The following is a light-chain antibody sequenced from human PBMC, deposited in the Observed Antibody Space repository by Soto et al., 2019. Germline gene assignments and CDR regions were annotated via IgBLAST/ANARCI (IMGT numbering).Light chain of an antibody. CDR2: DAS. CDR1: QSITIW. J-gene: IGKJ1*01. V-gene: IGKV1-5*01. CDR3: QHYNCYSWT. Sequence: DIQMTQSPSTLSASVGDRVTITCRASQSITIWLAWYQQKPGKAPKLLIFDASSLESGVPSRFSGSGSGTEFTLTTSSLQPDDFATYYCQHYNCYSWTFGQGTKVEIK.